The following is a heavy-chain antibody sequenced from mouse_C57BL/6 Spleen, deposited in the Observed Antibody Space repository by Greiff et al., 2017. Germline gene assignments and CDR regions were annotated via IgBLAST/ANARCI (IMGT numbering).Heavy chain of an antibody. CDR3: ARGDYAFPMDY. CDR1: GYTFTDYY. D-gene: IGHD2-4*01. J-gene: IGHJ4*01. Sequence: VQLQQSGPELVKPGASVKISCKASGYTFTDYYMNWVKQSHGKSLEWIGDINPNNGGTSYNQKFKGKATLTVDKSSSTAYMELRSLTSEDSAVYYCARGDYAFPMDYWGQGTSVTVSS. V-gene: IGHV1-26*01. CDR2: INPNNGGT.